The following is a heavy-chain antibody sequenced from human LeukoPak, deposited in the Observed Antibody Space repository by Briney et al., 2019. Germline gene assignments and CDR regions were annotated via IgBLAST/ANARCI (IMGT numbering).Heavy chain of an antibody. CDR3: ARAGPPAFDP. Sequence: GGSLRLSCAASGFTFTNFEMNWVRQAPGKGLEWVSYISYSGSTTSYADSVKGRFPISRDNAKNSLYLQMNSLRAEDTAVYYCARAGPPAFDPWGQGTLVTVSS. V-gene: IGHV3-48*03. CDR2: ISYSGSTT. J-gene: IGHJ5*02. CDR1: GFTFTNFE.